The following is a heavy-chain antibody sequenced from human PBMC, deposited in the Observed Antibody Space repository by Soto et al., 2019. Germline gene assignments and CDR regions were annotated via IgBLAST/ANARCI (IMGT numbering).Heavy chain of an antibody. J-gene: IGHJ5*02. D-gene: IGHD6-13*01. CDR2: IIPIFGTA. CDR1: GGTFSSYA. CDR3: ARGPTQQQLAQIGWFDP. V-gene: IGHV1-69*01. Sequence: QVQLVQSGAEVKKPGSSVKVSCKASGGTFSSYAISWVRQAPGQGLEWMGGIIPIFGTANYAQKFQGRVTITADESTSTAYMELSSLRSEDTAVYYWARGPTQQQLAQIGWFDPWGQGTLVTVSS.